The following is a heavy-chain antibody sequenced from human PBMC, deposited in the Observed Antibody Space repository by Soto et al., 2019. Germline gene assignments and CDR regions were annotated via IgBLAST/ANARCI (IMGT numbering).Heavy chain of an antibody. CDR3: ATMGTPATGLYYFDY. Sequence: QVQLQESGPGLVKPSQTLSLTCTVSGGSISSGNYYWSWIRQPPGKGLEWIGFISYSGSTYYNASLRSRFTISEDTSKNQFSLNLSFVTAADTAVYYCATMGTPATGLYYFDYWGQGTLVTVSS. CDR2: ISYSGST. V-gene: IGHV4-30-4*01. J-gene: IGHJ4*02. CDR1: GGSISSGNYY. D-gene: IGHD1-7*01.